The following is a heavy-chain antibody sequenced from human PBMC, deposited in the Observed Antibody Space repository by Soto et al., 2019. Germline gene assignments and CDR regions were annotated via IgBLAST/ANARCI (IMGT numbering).Heavy chain of an antibody. Sequence: GASVKVSCKASGCTFTSYYMHWVRQAPGQGLEWMGIINPSGGSTSYAQKFQGRVTMTGDTSTSTVYMELSSLRSEDTAVYYCARDKTGTLPYYYYMDVWGKGTTVTVSS. J-gene: IGHJ6*03. CDR1: GCTFTSYY. CDR2: INPSGGST. D-gene: IGHD1-1*01. CDR3: ARDKTGTLPYYYYMDV. V-gene: IGHV1-46*03.